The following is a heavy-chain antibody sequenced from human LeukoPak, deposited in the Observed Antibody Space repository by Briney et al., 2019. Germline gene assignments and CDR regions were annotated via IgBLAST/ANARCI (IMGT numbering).Heavy chain of an antibody. CDR1: GGSFSGYY. Sequence: SETLSLTCAVYGGSFSGYYWGWIRQPPGKGLEWIGSIYYSGSTYYNPSLKSRVTISVDTSKNQFSLKLSSVTAADTAVYYCARHSYYGYYDFWSGHYFDYWGQGTLVTVSS. CDR3: ARHSYYGYYDFWSGHYFDY. J-gene: IGHJ4*02. CDR2: IYYSGST. D-gene: IGHD3-3*01. V-gene: IGHV4-39*01.